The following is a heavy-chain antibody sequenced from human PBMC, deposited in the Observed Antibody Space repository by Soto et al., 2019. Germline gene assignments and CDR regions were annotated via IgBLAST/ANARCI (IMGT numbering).Heavy chain of an antibody. J-gene: IGHJ6*02. CDR3: ARDRRSGYSYGSPYYYYGMDV. V-gene: IGHV4-30-2*01. CDR1: GGSISSGGYS. D-gene: IGHD5-18*01. CDR2: IYHSGST. Sequence: SETLSLTCAVSGGSISSGGYSWSWIRQPPGKGLEWIGYIYHSGSTYYNPSLKSRVTISVDRSKNQFSLKLSSVTAADKAVYYCARDRRSGYSYGSPYYYYGMDVWGQGTTVTVSS.